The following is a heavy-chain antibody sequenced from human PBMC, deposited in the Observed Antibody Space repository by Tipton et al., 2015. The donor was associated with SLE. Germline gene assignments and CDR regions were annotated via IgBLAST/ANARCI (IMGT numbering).Heavy chain of an antibody. Sequence: TLSLTCTVSGGSISSYYWSWIRQPPGKGLEWIGYIYYSGSTNYNPSLKSRVTISVDTSKNQFSLKLSSVTAADTAVYYCARIHRGIHVGDLSLAAFYIWGQGTMVTVSS. CDR1: GGSISSYY. CDR3: ARIHRGIHVGDLSLAAFYI. V-gene: IGHV4-59*01. J-gene: IGHJ3*02. CDR2: IYYSGST. D-gene: IGHD3-16*02.